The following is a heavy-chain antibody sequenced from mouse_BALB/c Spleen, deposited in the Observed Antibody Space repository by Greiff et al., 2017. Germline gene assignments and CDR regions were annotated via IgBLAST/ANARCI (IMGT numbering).Heavy chain of an antibody. CDR1: CYTFTSYW. CDR3: AISSLTVVAPGFAY. D-gene: IGHD1-1*01. Sequence: VQLQQSGAELAKPGASVKMSCKASCYTFTSYWMHWVKQRPGQGLEWIGYINPSTGYSEYNQKFKDKATLTAEKSSSTASMQLSSLTSEDTSVDYCAISSLTVVAPGFAYGGQGTLVTVSA. CDR2: INPSTGYS. V-gene: IGHV1-7*01. J-gene: IGHJ3*01.